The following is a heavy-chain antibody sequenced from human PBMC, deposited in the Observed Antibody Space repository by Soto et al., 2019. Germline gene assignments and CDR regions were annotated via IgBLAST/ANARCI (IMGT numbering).Heavy chain of an antibody. D-gene: IGHD2-2*01. CDR1: GYTFTSYG. J-gene: IGHJ6*02. Sequence: ASVKVSCKASGYTFTSYGISWVRQAPGQGLEWMGWISAYNGNTNYAQKFQGRVTLTRDMSTSTVYMELTSLTYDDTAVYYCARDVSGPGATYVMDVWGQGTTVTVS. CDR2: ISAYNGNT. CDR3: ARDVSGPGATYVMDV. V-gene: IGHV1-18*04.